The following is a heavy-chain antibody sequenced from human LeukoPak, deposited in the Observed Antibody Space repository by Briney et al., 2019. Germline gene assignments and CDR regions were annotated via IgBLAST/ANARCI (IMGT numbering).Heavy chain of an antibody. J-gene: IGHJ6*02. CDR2: IYYSGST. CDR3: ARLSGSYAPDV. D-gene: IGHD1-26*01. V-gene: IGHV4-39*01. Sequence: SETLSLTCTVSGGSISSSSYYWGWIRQPPGKGLEWIGSIYYSGSTYYNPSLKSRVTISVDTSKNQFSLKLSSVTAADTAVYYCARLSGSYAPDVWGQGTTVTVSS. CDR1: GGSISSSSYY.